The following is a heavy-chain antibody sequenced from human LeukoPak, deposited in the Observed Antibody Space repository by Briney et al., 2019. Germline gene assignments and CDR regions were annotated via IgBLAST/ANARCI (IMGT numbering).Heavy chain of an antibody. J-gene: IGHJ2*01. D-gene: IGHD1-1*01. CDR3: TTLGGDNWFDWYFDL. CDR2: IRAKVDGGTV. Sequence: GGSLRLSCAASELSLGNAWMSWVRQVPGKGLEWLGRIRAKVDGGTVDYAAPVKGRFTISRDESENTLYLHLTSLKIEDAAVYYCTTLGGDNWFDWYFDLWGRGTLVTVSS. V-gene: IGHV3-15*01. CDR1: ELSLGNAW.